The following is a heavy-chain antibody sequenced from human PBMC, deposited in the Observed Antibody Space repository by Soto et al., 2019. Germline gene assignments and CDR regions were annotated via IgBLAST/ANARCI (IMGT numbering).Heavy chain of an antibody. V-gene: IGHV3-48*02. CDR3: ARERVTYYYDSSGYSL. J-gene: IGHJ4*02. Sequence: GGSLRLSCAASGFTFSSYSMNWVRQAPGKGLEWVSYISSSSSTIYYADSVKGRFTISRDNAKNSLYLQMNSLRDEDTAVYYCARERVTYYYDSSGYSLWGQGTLVTVSS. CDR1: GFTFSSYS. CDR2: ISSSSSTI. D-gene: IGHD3-22*01.